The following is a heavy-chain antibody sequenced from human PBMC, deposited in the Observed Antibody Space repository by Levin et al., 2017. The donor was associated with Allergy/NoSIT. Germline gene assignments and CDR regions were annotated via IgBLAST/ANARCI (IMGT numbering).Heavy chain of an antibody. Sequence: GESLKISCTGSGFTFGDYAMSWVRQAPGKGLEWVGFIRNKAHGGTTEYAASVKGRLTISRDDSKSIAYLQMNSLKTEDTAVYFCARGGPPNYDYNWGSYRDGYFDYWGQGTLLTVSS. CDR1: GFTFGDYA. D-gene: IGHD3-16*02. CDR3: ARGGPPNYDYNWGSYRDGYFDY. V-gene: IGHV3-49*04. J-gene: IGHJ4*02. CDR2: IRNKAHGGTT.